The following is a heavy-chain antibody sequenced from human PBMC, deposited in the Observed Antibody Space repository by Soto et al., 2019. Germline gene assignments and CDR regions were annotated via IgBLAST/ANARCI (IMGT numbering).Heavy chain of an antibody. V-gene: IGHV1-69*06. CDR3: ARELKAGGHFGMDV. CDR1: GGAFSTYA. CDR2: VIPLFGTS. D-gene: IGHD3-16*01. J-gene: IGHJ6*02. Sequence: QVQLVQSGAEVKEPGSSVKVACQASGGAFSTYAISWVRQAPGQGLEWMGGVIPLFGTSNYLPKFQGRVSIAADRCTETVYMELSRLRFGDTAVYFCARELKAGGHFGMDVWGQGTTVTVSS.